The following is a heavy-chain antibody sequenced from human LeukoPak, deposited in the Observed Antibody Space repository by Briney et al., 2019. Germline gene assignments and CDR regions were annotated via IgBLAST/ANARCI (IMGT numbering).Heavy chain of an antibody. CDR3: ARADHGWYTFDY. Sequence: GGSRRLSCAASGFTFSSYAMHWVRQAPGKGLEWVAVIWYDGSNKRYTDSVKGRFTISRDNSKNTLFLQMNSLRAEDTAVYYCARADHGWYTFDYWGQETLVTAPS. V-gene: IGHV3-33*01. J-gene: IGHJ4*02. D-gene: IGHD6-19*01. CDR2: IWYDGSNK. CDR1: GFTFSSYA.